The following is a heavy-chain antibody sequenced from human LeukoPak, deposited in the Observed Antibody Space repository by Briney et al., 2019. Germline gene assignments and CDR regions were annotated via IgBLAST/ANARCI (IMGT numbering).Heavy chain of an antibody. CDR3: AKDPRLGYSSGWYYYYGMDV. D-gene: IGHD6-19*01. CDR1: GFTFSSYA. V-gene: IGHV3-23*01. J-gene: IGHJ6*02. Sequence: GGSLRLSCAASGFTFSSYAMSWVRQAPGEGLEWVSAISGSGGSTYYADSVKGRFTISRDNSKNTLYLQMNSLRAEDTAVYYCAKDPRLGYSSGWYYYYGMDVWGQGTTVTVSS. CDR2: ISGSGGST.